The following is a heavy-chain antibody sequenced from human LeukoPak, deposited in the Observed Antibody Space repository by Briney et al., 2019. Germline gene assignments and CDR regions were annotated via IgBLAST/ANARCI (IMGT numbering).Heavy chain of an antibody. V-gene: IGHV4-59*08. CDR2: IHYSGST. Sequence: SETLSLTCTVSGGTISSFFWSWIRQPPGKGLEWIGYIHYSGSTNYNPSLESRVTISVDTSKNQFSLNLSSVTAADTAVYYCARHEGGNLDFDYWGQGTLVTVSS. J-gene: IGHJ4*02. D-gene: IGHD4-23*01. CDR1: GGTISSFF. CDR3: ARHEGGNLDFDY.